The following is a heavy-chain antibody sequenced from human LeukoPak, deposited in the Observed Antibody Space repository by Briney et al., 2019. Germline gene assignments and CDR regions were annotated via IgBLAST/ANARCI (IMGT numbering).Heavy chain of an antibody. D-gene: IGHD3-10*01. CDR1: GGPISSGRYY. CDR3: ARSIWYYYGSGSYYTEYYYYYYMDV. Sequence: LSLTCTLSGGPISSGRYYGRWTRQPGGRGVEWIECLYTSESTNYNPSPKSRLTISVHTSKNQFSLKLTSVPAPDTAVYYCARSIWYYYGSGSYYTEYYYYYYMDVWGKGTTVTISS. V-gene: IGHV4-61*02. J-gene: IGHJ6*03. CDR2: LYTSEST.